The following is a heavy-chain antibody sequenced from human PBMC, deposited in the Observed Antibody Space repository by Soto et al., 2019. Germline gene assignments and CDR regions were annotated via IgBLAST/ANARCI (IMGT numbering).Heavy chain of an antibody. CDR1: GFTFSSYG. CDR3: ARGPRQQLAPGGDDFQH. Sequence: QVQLVESGGGVVQPGRSLRLSCAASGFTFSSYGMHWVRQAPGKGLEWVAVIWYDGSNKYYADSVKGRFTISRDNSKNTLYLQMNSLRAEDTAVYYCARGPRQQLAPGGDDFQHWGQGTLVTVSS. J-gene: IGHJ1*01. CDR2: IWYDGSNK. V-gene: IGHV3-33*01. D-gene: IGHD6-13*01.